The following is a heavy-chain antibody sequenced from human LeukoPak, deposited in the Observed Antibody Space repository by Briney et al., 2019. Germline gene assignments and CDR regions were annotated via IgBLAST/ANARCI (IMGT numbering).Heavy chain of an antibody. V-gene: IGHV3-48*01. D-gene: IGHD4-23*01. J-gene: IGHJ4*02. CDR3: ASESVKEDY. CDR1: GFTFSSYS. Sequence: GGSLRLSCAASGFTFSSYSMNWVRQAPGKGLEWVSYISSSSSTIYYADSVKGRFTISRDNAKNSLYLQMNSLRAEDTAVYYCASESVKEDYWGQGTLVTVSS. CDR2: ISSSSSTI.